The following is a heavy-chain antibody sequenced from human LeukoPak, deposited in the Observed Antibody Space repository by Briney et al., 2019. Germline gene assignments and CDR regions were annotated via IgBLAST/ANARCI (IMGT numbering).Heavy chain of an antibody. Sequence: SGGSLRLSCSPSGLALGSYWVNWVRQAPGKGLEGVANMNQDGSEKNYVDSVKGRFTSSRDKTKNSLFLQMDSLRAEDTAFYSCARGNDSPYDHTFDYWGQGTLVTVSS. V-gene: IGHV3-7*03. D-gene: IGHD1-1*01. CDR3: ARGNDSPYDHTFDY. CDR2: MNQDGSEK. J-gene: IGHJ4*02. CDR1: GLALGSYW.